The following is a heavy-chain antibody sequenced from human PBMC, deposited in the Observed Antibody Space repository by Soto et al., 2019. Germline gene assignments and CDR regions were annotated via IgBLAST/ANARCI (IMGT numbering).Heavy chain of an antibody. CDR1: GYKFSSYE. CDR2: ILYSSDFI. Sequence: EVQLEESGGGLVQPGGSLRLACAGSGYKFSSYEMNWVRQAPGKGLEWLSFILYSSDFIYYANSVKGRFTISRDNAKNLLYYHMNTLRVEDTARYYCATRLSVSYGPLFDQWGQGTLVTVSS. J-gene: IGHJ4*02. CDR3: ATRLSVSYGPLFDQ. D-gene: IGHD3-16*01. V-gene: IGHV3-48*03.